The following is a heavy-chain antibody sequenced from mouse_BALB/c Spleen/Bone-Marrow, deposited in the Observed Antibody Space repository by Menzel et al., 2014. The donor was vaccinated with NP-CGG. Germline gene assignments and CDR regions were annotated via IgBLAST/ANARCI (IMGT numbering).Heavy chain of an antibody. J-gene: IGHJ3*01. V-gene: IGHV5-4*02. CDR2: ISDGGSYT. D-gene: IGHD2-4*01. Sequence: EVQVVESGGGLVKPGGSLKLSCAASGFTFSDYYMYWVRQTPEKRLEWVATISDGGSYTYYPDSVKGRFTISRDNAKNNLYLQMSSLKSEDTAMYYCARDYDYDPAWFAYWGQVTLVTVSA. CDR1: GFTFSDYY. CDR3: ARDYDYDPAWFAY.